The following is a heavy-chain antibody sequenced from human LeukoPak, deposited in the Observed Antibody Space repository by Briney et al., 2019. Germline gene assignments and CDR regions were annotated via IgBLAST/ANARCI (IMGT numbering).Heavy chain of an antibody. CDR1: GGSMSSCY. D-gene: IGHD3-3*01. CDR3: ARGRFCSADICSGGDAFDI. Sequence: SETLSLTCTVSGGSMSSCYWSRIQQPAGKGLEWIGRIYSRGSTNYSPSLKSRVTMSLDTSKNQFSLKLSSLTAADTALYYCARGRFCSADICSGGDAFDIWGQGTMVSVSS. CDR2: IYSRGST. J-gene: IGHJ3*02. V-gene: IGHV4-4*07.